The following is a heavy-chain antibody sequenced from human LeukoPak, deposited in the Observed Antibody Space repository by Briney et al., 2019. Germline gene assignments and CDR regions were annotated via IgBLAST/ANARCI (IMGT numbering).Heavy chain of an antibody. V-gene: IGHV3-53*01. D-gene: IGHD3-22*01. CDR1: GFTVSSNY. J-gene: IGHJ4*02. CDR2: IYSGGST. CDR3: ARDSYYYDSSGYYRFDY. Sequence: QSGGSLRLSCAASGFTVSSNYMSWVRQAPGKGLEWVSVIYSGGSTYYADSVKGRFTISRDNSKNTLYLQMNSLRAEDTAVYYCARDSYYYDSSGYYRFDYWGQGTLVTVSS.